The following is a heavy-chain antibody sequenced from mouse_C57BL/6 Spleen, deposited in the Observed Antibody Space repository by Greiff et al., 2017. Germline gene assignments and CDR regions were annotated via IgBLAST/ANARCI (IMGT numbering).Heavy chain of an antibody. CDR3: ARSSYDYGGNWFAY. CDR1: GYTFTSYW. J-gene: IGHJ3*01. V-gene: IGHV1-50*01. CDR2: IDPSDSYT. Sequence: QVQLQQPGAELVKPGASVKLSCKASGYTFTSYWMQWVKQRPGQGLEWIGEIDPSDSYTNYNQQFKGKATLTVDTSSSTAYMQLSSLTSEDSAVYYCARSSYDYGGNWFAYWGQGTLVTVSA. D-gene: IGHD2-4*01.